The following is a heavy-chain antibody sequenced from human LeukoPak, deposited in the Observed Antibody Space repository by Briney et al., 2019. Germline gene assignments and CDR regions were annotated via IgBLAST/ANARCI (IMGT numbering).Heavy chain of an antibody. J-gene: IGHJ4*02. CDR3: VKDHLWFTSNPY. CDR2: ISSTGGNT. Sequence: GGSLRLSCAASRFTFSSYAMNWVRQAPGKGLEWVSFISSTGGNTDYADSVKGRFTISRDNSKNTLYLQMSSLRAEDTAVYYCVKDHLWFTSNPYWGQGTLVTLSS. V-gene: IGHV3-23*01. D-gene: IGHD3-3*02. CDR1: RFTFSSYA.